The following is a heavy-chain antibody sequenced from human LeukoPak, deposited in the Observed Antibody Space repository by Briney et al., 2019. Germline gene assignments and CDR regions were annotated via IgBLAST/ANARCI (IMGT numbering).Heavy chain of an antibody. D-gene: IGHD7-27*01. CDR3: ASSCANWGCGGENYFDY. Sequence: SETLSLTCTVSGGSISSYYWSWIRQPPGKGLEWIGYIYYSGSTNYNPSLKSRVTISVDTSKNQFSLKLSSVTAADTVVYYCASSCANWGCGGENYFDYWGQGTLVTASS. V-gene: IGHV4-59*01. J-gene: IGHJ4*02. CDR2: IYYSGST. CDR1: GGSISSYY.